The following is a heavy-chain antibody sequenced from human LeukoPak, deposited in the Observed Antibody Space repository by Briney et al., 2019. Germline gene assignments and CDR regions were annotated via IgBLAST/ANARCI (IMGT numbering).Heavy chain of an antibody. J-gene: IGHJ5*02. Sequence: ASVKVSCKVSGYTLTELSMHWVRQAPGQGLEWMGIINPSGGSTSYAQKFQGRVTMTRDTSTSTVYMELSSLRSEDTAVYYCARDQYDSSGRNWFDPWGQGTLVTVSS. CDR3: ARDQYDSSGRNWFDP. CDR2: INPSGGST. CDR1: GYTLTELS. V-gene: IGHV1-46*01. D-gene: IGHD3-22*01.